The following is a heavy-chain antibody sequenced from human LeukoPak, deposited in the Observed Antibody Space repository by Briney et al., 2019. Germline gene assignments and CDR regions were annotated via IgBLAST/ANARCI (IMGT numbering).Heavy chain of an antibody. CDR3: AKHVANGNRAHDI. D-gene: IGHD2-8*01. CDR2: ISYDGSNK. Sequence: PGGSLRLSCAASGFTFSSYTIHWVRQAPGKGLEWVTIISYDGSNKYYADSVKGRFTISRDNSKNMLYLEMNSLSAEETALYFCAKHVANGNRAHDIWAQGTMVTVSS. CDR1: GFTFSSYT. V-gene: IGHV3-30-3*02. J-gene: IGHJ3*02.